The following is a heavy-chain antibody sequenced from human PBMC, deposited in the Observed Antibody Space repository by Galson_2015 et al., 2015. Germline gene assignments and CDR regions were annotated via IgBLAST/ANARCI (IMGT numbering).Heavy chain of an antibody. CDR3: ARGWFGELFSNHFDY. CDR1: GYTFTSYA. Sequence: SVKVSCKASGYTFTSYAIHWVRQAPGQRLEWMGWINPGNGYTKYSQNFQGRVTITRDTSASTAYIELSSLRSEDTAVYYCARGWFGELFSNHFDYWGQGTLVTVSS. D-gene: IGHD3-10*01. V-gene: IGHV1-3*01. CDR2: INPGNGYT. J-gene: IGHJ4*02.